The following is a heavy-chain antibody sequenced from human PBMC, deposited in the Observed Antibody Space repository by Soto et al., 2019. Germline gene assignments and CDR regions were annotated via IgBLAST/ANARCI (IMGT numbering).Heavy chain of an antibody. CDR2: IIPIFGTA. CDR1: GGTFSSYA. J-gene: IGHJ5*02. CDR3: ARAGSSPSPESWFDP. D-gene: IGHD6-6*01. V-gene: IGHV1-69*01. Sequence: QVQLVQSGAEVKKPGSSVKVSCKASGGTFSSYAISWVRQAPGQGLEWMGGIIPIFGTANYAQKFQGRVTITADESPSTGYMGVSSLRSEDTAVYYCARAGSSPSPESWFDPWGQGTLVTVSS.